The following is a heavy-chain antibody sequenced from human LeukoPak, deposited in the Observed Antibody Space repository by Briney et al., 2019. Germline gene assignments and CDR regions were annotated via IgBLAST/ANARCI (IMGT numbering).Heavy chain of an antibody. D-gene: IGHD5-12*01. Sequence: EASVKVSCKASGYTFTGYYMHWVRQAPGQGLEWMGWISAYNGNTNYAQKLQGRVTMTTDTSTSTAYMELRSLRSDDTAVYYCARASYSGYAWGFDPWGQGTLVTVSS. V-gene: IGHV1-18*04. J-gene: IGHJ5*02. CDR2: ISAYNGNT. CDR1: GYTFTGYY. CDR3: ARASYSGYAWGFDP.